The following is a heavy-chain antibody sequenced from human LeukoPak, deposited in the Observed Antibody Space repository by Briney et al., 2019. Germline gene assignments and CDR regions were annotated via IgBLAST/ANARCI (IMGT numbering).Heavy chain of an antibody. D-gene: IGHD4-11*01. CDR2: INPNSGGA. J-gene: IGHJ4*02. V-gene: IGHV1-2*02. Sequence: ASVKVSCKASGYSFTGYSMHWVRQAPGQGLEWLGWINPNSGGANYAQKFQGRVTMTRDTSINTAYMELSRLTSDDTSVYYCAKEAYSLEIWGQGTLVVVSS. CDR3: AKEAYSLEI. CDR1: GYSFTGYS.